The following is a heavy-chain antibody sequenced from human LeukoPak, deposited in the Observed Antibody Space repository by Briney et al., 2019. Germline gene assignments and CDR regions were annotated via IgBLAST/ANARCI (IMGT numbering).Heavy chain of an antibody. CDR2: INPRGGST. V-gene: IGHV1-46*01. CDR1: GYTFTNYY. CDR3: AVYDFWSGAIY. D-gene: IGHD3-3*01. Sequence: ASVKVSCKTSGYTFTNYYMHWVRQAPGQGLEWMGIINPRGGSTSYAQKFQGRVTITRNTSISTAYMELSSLRSEDTAVYYCAVYDFWSGAIYWGQGTLVTVSS. J-gene: IGHJ4*02.